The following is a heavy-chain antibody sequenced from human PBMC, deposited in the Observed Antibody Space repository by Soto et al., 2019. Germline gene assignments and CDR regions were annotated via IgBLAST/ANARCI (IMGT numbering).Heavy chain of an antibody. CDR2: IYYSGRT. J-gene: IGHJ4*02. CDR1: GGSLSSYY. V-gene: IGHV4-59*01. Sequence: PSETLSLTCTVSGGSLSSYYWSWIRQPPGNGLEWIGYIYYSGRTSYNSSLKSRVTISLDTSKSQLSLKLSSVTAADTAVYYCAKVRDWGGGTCSSWWSAPGGKETLVTVPS. CDR3: AKVRDWGGGTCSSWWSAP. D-gene: IGHD2-15*01.